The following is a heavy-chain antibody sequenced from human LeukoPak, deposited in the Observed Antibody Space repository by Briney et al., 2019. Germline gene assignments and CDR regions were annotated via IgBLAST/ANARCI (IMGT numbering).Heavy chain of an antibody. Sequence: SVKVSCKASGGTFSSYAISWVRQAPGQGLEWMGRIIPILGIANYAQKFQGRVTITADKSTSTAYMELSSLRSEDTAVYYCARDGVAGTGNWFDPWGQGTLVTVSS. CDR2: IIPILGIA. V-gene: IGHV1-69*04. J-gene: IGHJ5*02. CDR1: GGTFSSYA. CDR3: ARDGVAGTGNWFDP. D-gene: IGHD6-19*01.